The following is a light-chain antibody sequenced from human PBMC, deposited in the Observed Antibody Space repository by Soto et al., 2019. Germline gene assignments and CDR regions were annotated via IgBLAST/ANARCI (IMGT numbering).Light chain of an antibody. CDR2: KAS. CDR1: QSLISW. V-gene: IGKV1-5*03. CDR3: QQYNSYSGT. Sequence: DIQMTQSPSTLSASVGDRVTITCRASQSLISWLAWYQQKPGKAPKLLIYKASSLESGVPSRFSGSGSGTDFTLTISSLQPDDFATYYCQQYNSYSGTFGQGTKLEIK. J-gene: IGKJ2*01.